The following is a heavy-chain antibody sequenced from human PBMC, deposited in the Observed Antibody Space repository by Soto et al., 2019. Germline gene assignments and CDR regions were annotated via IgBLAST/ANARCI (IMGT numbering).Heavy chain of an antibody. CDR1: GFTFTSSA. CDR2: IVVGSGNT. Sequence: SVKVSCKASGFTFTSSAVQWVRQARGQRLEWIGWIVVGSGNTNCAQKFQERVTITRDMSTSTAYMELSSLRSEDTAVYYCAVDSISGSPYYFDYWGQGTMVTVSS. D-gene: IGHD1-26*01. J-gene: IGHJ4*02. V-gene: IGHV1-58*01. CDR3: AVDSISGSPYYFDY.